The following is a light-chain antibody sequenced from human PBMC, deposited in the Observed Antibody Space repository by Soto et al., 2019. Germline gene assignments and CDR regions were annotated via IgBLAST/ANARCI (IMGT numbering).Light chain of an antibody. CDR3: CSYAGSPYV. CDR2: DVS. Sequence: QSALTQPRSVSGSPGQSVAISCTGTSSDVGGYDYVSWFQQHPGKAPKHMIYDVSKRPSGVPDRFSGSKSGNTASLPISGLQAEDEADYYCCSYAGSPYVFGTGTKLTVL. V-gene: IGLV2-11*01. CDR1: SSDVGGYDY. J-gene: IGLJ1*01.